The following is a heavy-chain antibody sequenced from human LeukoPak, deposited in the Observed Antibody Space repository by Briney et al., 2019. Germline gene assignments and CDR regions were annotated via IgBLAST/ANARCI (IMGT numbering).Heavy chain of an antibody. J-gene: IGHJ3*02. V-gene: IGHV4-61*02. CDR3: ARDVGGGDAFDI. CDR2: IYTSGST. D-gene: IGHD4-23*01. CDR1: GGSLSSGSYY. Sequence: SETLSLTCTVSGGSLSSGSYYWSWIRQPAGKGLEWIGRIYTSGSTNYSPSLKSRVTISVDTSKNQFSLKLSSVTAADTAVYYCARDVGGGDAFDIWGQGTMVTVSS.